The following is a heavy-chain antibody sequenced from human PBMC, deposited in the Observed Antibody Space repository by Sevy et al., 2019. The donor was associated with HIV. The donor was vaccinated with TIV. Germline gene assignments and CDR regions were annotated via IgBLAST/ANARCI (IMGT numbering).Heavy chain of an antibody. D-gene: IGHD3-3*01. CDR2: INSDGSRT. V-gene: IGHV3-74*01. CDR3: ARDSGRSPFDY. CDR1: GFTFSSYW. J-gene: IGHJ4*02. Sequence: GGSLRLSCAASGFTFSSYWMHWVRQAPGKGLVWVSRINSDGSRTSYADSVKGRFTISRDNAKNTLYLQMNSLRAEDTAVYYCARDSGRSPFDYWGQGTLVTVSS.